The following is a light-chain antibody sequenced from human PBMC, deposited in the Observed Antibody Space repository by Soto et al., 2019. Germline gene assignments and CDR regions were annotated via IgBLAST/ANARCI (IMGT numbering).Light chain of an antibody. CDR3: QQYGSSPET. Sequence: EIVLTQSPGTLSLSPGETATLSCRASQTISSSSLAWYQQKPGQGPRLLIYGASSGATGIPDRFSGSGSGTDFTLTISRLEPEDSAVYYCQQYGSSPETFGQGTKVEIK. CDR2: GAS. CDR1: QTISSSS. V-gene: IGKV3-20*01. J-gene: IGKJ1*01.